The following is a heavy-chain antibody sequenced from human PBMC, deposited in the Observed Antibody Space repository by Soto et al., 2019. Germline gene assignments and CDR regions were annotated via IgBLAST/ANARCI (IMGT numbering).Heavy chain of an antibody. J-gene: IGHJ6*02. V-gene: IGHV4-30-2*01. CDR1: GGSISSGGYS. CDR2: IYHGGST. CDR3: ARAGGEPFPHLWDV. Sequence: QLQLQESGSGLVKPSQTLSLNCAVSGGSISSGGYSWSWIRQPPGKGLEWIGYIYHGGSTYYNPSLKSRVTISVDRSKNQFSLKLSFVTAADTAVYYCARAGGEPFPHLWDVWGQGTTVTVSS. D-gene: IGHD3-16*01.